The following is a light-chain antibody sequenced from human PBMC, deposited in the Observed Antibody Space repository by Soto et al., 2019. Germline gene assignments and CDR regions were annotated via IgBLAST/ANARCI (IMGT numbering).Light chain of an antibody. CDR1: QGISSY. CDR2: AAS. Sequence: DIQLTQSPSFLSASVGDRVTITCRASQGISSYLAWHQQKLGKAPKLLIYAASTLQSGVPSRFSGSGSGTEFTLTISSLQPEDFATYFCQQFISYPLTFGGGTKVEIK. J-gene: IGKJ4*01. CDR3: QQFISYPLT. V-gene: IGKV1-9*01.